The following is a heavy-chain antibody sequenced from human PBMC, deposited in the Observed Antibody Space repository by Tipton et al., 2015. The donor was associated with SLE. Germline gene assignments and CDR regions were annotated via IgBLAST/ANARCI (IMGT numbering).Heavy chain of an antibody. V-gene: IGHV4-59*02. CDR1: GASVSNYY. CDR2: MYYTGSA. D-gene: IGHD5-24*01. CDR3: ARTNLQGSLVDWYFDL. Sequence: TLSLTCTVSGASVSNYYWSWIRQPPGKGLEWIGYMYYTGSAHYNPSLRNRVTMSLDTSKNQFSLKLSSVTAADTAVYYCARTNLQGSLVDWYFDLWGRGTLVTVSS. J-gene: IGHJ2*01.